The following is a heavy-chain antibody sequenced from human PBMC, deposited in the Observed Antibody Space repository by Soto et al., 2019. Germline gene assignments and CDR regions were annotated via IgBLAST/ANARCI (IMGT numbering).Heavy chain of an antibody. CDR2: IHYSGST. CDR1: GESISGTIYY. D-gene: IGHD6-13*01. Sequence: PSETLSLTCIVSGESISGTIYYWGWIRQPPGKGLEWIGSIHYSGSTHYNPSLKSRVTISVDTSKNHFSLKLTSVTAADTAVYYCARPGGSGWFYFDSWGQGSQVTVSS. CDR3: ARPGGSGWFYFDS. V-gene: IGHV4-39*02. J-gene: IGHJ4*02.